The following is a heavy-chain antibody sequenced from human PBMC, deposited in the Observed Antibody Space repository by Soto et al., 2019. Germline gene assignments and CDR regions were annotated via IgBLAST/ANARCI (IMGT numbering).Heavy chain of an antibody. Sequence: SETLSLTCTVSGGSISSYYWSWIRQPPGKGLEWIGYIYYSGSTNYNPSLKSQVTISVDTSKNQFSLKLSSVTAADTAVYYCARGETQQQRDYWGQGTLVTSPQ. J-gene: IGHJ4*02. V-gene: IGHV4-59*01. CDR3: ARGETQQQRDY. CDR1: GGSISSYY. D-gene: IGHD6-25*01. CDR2: IYYSGST.